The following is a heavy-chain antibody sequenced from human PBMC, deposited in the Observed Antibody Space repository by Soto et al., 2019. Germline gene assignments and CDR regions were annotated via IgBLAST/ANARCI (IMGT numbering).Heavy chain of an antibody. CDR3: ARDREMYYYDSSGYYFGRAFDI. CDR2: IYYSGST. CDR1: GGSISSYY. Sequence: QVQLQESGPGLVKPSETLSLTCTVSGGSISSYYWSWIRQPPGKGLEWIGYIYYSGSTNYNPSLKSRVTISVDTSKNQCSLKLSSVTAADTAVYYCARDREMYYYDSSGYYFGRAFDIWGQGTMVTVSS. J-gene: IGHJ3*02. D-gene: IGHD3-22*01. V-gene: IGHV4-59*01.